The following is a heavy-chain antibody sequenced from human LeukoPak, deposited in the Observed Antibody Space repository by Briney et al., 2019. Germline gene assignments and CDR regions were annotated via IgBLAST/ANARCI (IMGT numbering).Heavy chain of an antibody. Sequence: GGSLRLSCAESGFSFSSYGMHWVRQAPGKGLEWVAFIRYDGSNKYYADSVKGRFTISRDNSKNTLYLQMNSLRAEDTAVYYCAKDGGYPRGVHFDYWGQGTLVTVSS. V-gene: IGHV3-30*02. CDR2: IRYDGSNK. J-gene: IGHJ4*02. CDR3: AKDGGYPRGVHFDY. CDR1: GFSFSSYG. D-gene: IGHD5-12*01.